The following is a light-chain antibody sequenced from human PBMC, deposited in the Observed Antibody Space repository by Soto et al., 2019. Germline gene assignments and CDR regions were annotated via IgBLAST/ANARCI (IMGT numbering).Light chain of an antibody. V-gene: IGKV3-11*01. CDR2: DAS. Sequence: EIVLTQSPATLSLSPGERATLSCRASQSVSTYLAWYQQKPGQAPRLLIYDASNRATGTPARFSGSGSGTDFTLTISSLASEDFAVYYCQQRSNWPRTFGQGTKLEI. CDR3: QQRSNWPRT. J-gene: IGKJ2*01. CDR1: QSVSTY.